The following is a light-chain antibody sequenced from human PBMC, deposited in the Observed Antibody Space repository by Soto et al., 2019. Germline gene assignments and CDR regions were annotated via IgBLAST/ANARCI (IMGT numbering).Light chain of an antibody. J-gene: IGKJ2*01. CDR3: QQYARPPFA. CDR1: QSVSRY. V-gene: IGKV3-11*01. Sequence: EIALTQSPATLSLSPVERATLSCRASQSVSRYLVWYQQKRGQAPRLLIYDASNRATGIPARFSGGGSGTDFTLTISSLEPEDFAVYYCQQYARPPFAFGQGTKVDIK. CDR2: DAS.